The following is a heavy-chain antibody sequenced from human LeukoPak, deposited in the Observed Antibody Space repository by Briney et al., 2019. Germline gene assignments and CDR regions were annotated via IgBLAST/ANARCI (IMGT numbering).Heavy chain of an antibody. CDR2: AHHDGTK. D-gene: IGHD2-2*01. Sequence: GGSLRLSCAASGFTFSSYAMYWVRQAPGEGLEWVALAHHDGTKYYSDSVKGRFTVSRGNSKNTVYLQMSSLRAEDTAVYYCAKDTNASSCDHWGQGTLVTVSS. J-gene: IGHJ4*02. CDR3: AKDTNASSCDH. CDR1: GFTFSSYA. V-gene: IGHV3-30*02.